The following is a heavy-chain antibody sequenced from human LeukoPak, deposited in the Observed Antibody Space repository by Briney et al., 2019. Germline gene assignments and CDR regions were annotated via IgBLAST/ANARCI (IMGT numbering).Heavy chain of an antibody. V-gene: IGHV3-23*01. Sequence: GGSLRLSCAASGFTFNNFPMSWVRQVPGKGLEWVSSISGSGGTTYYAGSVRGRFTISRGNAKKTLFLHMRSLRAEDTALYYCAKDGYFHDSSGYSYFDSWGQGILVSVSS. CDR1: GFTFNNFP. CDR3: AKDGYFHDSSGYSYFDS. D-gene: IGHD3-22*01. CDR2: ISGSGGTT. J-gene: IGHJ4*02.